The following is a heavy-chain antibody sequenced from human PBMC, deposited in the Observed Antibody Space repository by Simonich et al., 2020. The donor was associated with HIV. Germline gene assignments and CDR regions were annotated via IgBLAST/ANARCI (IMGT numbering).Heavy chain of an antibody. CDR2: INPNSGGT. Sequence: VQLVQSGAEVKKPGATVKISCKFSGYSFTDYYINWVQQAPGKGLEWMGWINPNSGGTNYAQRFKGRVTMTRDTSMSTAYMELSRLKSDDTAVYFCAREGEMLDDAFDIWGQGTLVTVSS. CDR3: AREGEMLDDAFDI. D-gene: IGHD1-1*01. V-gene: IGHV1-2*02. J-gene: IGHJ3*02. CDR1: GYSFTDYY.